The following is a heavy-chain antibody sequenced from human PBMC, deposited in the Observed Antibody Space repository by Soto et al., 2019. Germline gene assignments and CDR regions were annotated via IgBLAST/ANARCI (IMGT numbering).Heavy chain of an antibody. V-gene: IGHV4-59*01. J-gene: IGHJ4*02. CDR3: ARDPYSGYDSYFDY. CDR2: IYYSGST. D-gene: IGHD5-12*01. Sequence: SETLSLTCTVSGGSISSYYWSWIRQPPGKGLEWIGYIYYSGSTKHNPSLKSRVTISVDTSKNQFSLKLSSVTAADTAVYYCARDPYSGYDSYFDYWGQGTLVTVSS. CDR1: GGSISSYY.